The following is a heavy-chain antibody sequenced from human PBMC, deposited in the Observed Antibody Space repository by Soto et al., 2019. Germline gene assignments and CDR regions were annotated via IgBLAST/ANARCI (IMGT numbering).Heavy chain of an antibody. Sequence: QVQLQQWGAGLLKPSETLSLTCAVYGGSFSGYYWSWIRQPPGKGLEWIGEINHSGSTNYNPSRKSRVTISVDTSKNQISLKLSSVTAADTAGYYCARGEVYYDLRGRWFDPWGQGTLVTVSS. V-gene: IGHV4-34*01. CDR1: GGSFSGYY. D-gene: IGHD3-22*01. CDR3: ARGEVYYDLRGRWFDP. J-gene: IGHJ5*02. CDR2: INHSGST.